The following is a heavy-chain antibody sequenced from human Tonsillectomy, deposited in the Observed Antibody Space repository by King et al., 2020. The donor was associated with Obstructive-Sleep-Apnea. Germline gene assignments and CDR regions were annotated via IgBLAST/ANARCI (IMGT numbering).Heavy chain of an antibody. CDR2: IYPGDSDT. CDR3: ARLDIVVVIYAFDI. Sequence: QLVQSGAEVKKPGESLKISCKGSGYSFTSYWIGWVRQMPGKGLEWMGVIYPGDSDTRYSPSFQGQVTISADKPTSTAYLQRSSLKAPATAMDYCARLDIVVVIYAFDIWGQGTMVTVSS. CDR1: GYSFTSYW. V-gene: IGHV5-51*01. J-gene: IGHJ3*02. D-gene: IGHD2-21*01.